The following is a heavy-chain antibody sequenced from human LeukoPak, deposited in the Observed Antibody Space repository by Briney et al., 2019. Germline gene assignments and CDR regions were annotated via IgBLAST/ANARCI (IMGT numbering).Heavy chain of an antibody. Sequence: GASVKVSCKVSGYTLTELSMHWVRQAPGEGLEWMGGFDPEDGETIYAQKFQGRVTMTEDTSTDTAYMELSSLRSEDTAVYYCARDQAQLRFLEWPLDAFDIWGQGTMVAVSS. D-gene: IGHD3-3*01. CDR2: FDPEDGET. V-gene: IGHV1-24*01. CDR1: GYTLTELS. CDR3: ARDQAQLRFLEWPLDAFDI. J-gene: IGHJ3*02.